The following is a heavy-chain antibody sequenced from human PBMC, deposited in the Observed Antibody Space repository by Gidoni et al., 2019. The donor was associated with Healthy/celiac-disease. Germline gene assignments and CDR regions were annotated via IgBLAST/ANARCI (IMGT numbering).Heavy chain of an antibody. V-gene: IGHV5-51*01. CDR1: VYSFTSSW. J-gene: IGHJ6*02. D-gene: IGHD6-19*01. CDR2: IYPGDSDT. Sequence: EVQLVQSGAAVKKPGDSLKLSCKDSVYSFTSSWIGWCRRVHGKGLEVMGIIYPGDSDTRYSPSFQGQVTISADKSISTAYLQWSSLKASDTAMYYCARLAHVSGSYSSGSRDPYYYYGMDVWGQGTTVTVSS. CDR3: ARLAHVSGSYSSGSRDPYYYYGMDV.